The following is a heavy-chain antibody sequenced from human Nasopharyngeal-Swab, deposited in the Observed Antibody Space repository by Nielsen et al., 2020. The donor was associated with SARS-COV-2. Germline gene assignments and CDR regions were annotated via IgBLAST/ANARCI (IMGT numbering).Heavy chain of an antibody. Sequence: SETLSLTCTVSGGSISSSSYYWGWIRQPPGKGLEWIGYIYYSGSTNYNPSLKSRVTISVDTSKNQFSLKLSSVTAADTAVYYCARAYSSSWYPGYYYYGMDVWGQGTTVTVSS. CDR3: ARAYSSSWYPGYYYYGMDV. V-gene: IGHV4-61*05. CDR1: GGSISSSSYY. J-gene: IGHJ6*02. CDR2: IYYSGST. D-gene: IGHD6-13*01.